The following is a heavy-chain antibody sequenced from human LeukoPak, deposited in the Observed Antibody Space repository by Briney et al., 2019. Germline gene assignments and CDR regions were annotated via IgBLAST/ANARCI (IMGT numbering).Heavy chain of an antibody. CDR2: INPNSGGT. V-gene: IGHV1-2*02. J-gene: IGHJ5*02. CDR3: AREDCSSTSCYPWFDP. D-gene: IGHD2-2*01. CDR1: GYTFTAYY. Sequence: ASVKVSCKASGYTFTAYYMHWVRQAPGQGLEWMGWINPNSGGTNYAQKFQGRVTMTRDTSISTAYMELSRLRSDDTAVYYCAREDCSSTSCYPWFDPWGQGTLVTVSS.